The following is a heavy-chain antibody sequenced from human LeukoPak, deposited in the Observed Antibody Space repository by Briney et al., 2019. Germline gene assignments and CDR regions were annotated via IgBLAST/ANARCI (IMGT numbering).Heavy chain of an antibody. CDR2: INYSGNT. D-gene: IGHD6-13*01. J-gene: IGHJ4*02. CDR1: GGSISSISYY. CDR3: ARHVAYSSRFDY. V-gene: IGHV4-39*01. Sequence: SETLSLTCTVSGGSISSISYYWGWIRQPPGKGLDWIGYINYSGNTYCNPSLKSRVIISVDTSKNQFSLKLNSVTAADTAAYYCARHVAYSSRFDYWGQGTLVTVSS.